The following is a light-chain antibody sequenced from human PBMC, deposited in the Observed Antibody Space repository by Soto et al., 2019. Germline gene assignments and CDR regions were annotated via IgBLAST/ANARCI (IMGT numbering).Light chain of an antibody. CDR3: QQSHSTRWT. CDR1: QDINSY. V-gene: IGKV1-39*01. CDR2: AAS. Sequence: DIQMTQSPPSLSASVGDRVTITCLASQDINSYLNWYQQKPGKAPKLLIFAASSLQSGVPSRFSGSGSGTDFTLTISSLQPEDFATYYCQQSHSTRWTFGQGTKVDI. J-gene: IGKJ1*01.